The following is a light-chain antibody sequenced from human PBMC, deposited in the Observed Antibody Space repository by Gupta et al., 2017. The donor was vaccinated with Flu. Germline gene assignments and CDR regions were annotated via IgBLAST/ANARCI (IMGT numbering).Light chain of an antibody. CDR1: QSGSSN. V-gene: IGKV3-15*01. CDR2: AAS. J-gene: IGKJ3*01. CDR3: QQDNNWPT. Sequence: EIVMTPSPATLSVSPGERATLSCRTSQSGSSNLAWYQQKPGQAPRLLIYAASIRARGIPGRFSGSGAGKEFTLTSSSLQSEDFAVYYLQQDNNWPTFGHGTKVDIK.